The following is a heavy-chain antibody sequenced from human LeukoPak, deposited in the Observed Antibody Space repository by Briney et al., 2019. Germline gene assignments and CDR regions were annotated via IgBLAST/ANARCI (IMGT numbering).Heavy chain of an antibody. CDR3: ARRRNLDY. CDR1: GGSVSSGIYY. V-gene: IGHV4-61*01. Sequence: PSETLSLTCTVSGGSVSSGIYYWTWIRQPPGKGLEWIGYIYYSGSTNYNPSLKSRVTISVDTSKNQFSLKLSSVTAADTAVYYCARRRNLDYWGQGTLVTVSS. CDR2: IYYSGST. J-gene: IGHJ4*02.